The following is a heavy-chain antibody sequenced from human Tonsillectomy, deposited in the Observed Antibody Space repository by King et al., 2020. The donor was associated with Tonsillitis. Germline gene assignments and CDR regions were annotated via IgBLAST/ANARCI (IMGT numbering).Heavy chain of an antibody. CDR3: ARVSRMVALGSAAYPFDS. CDR2: IDHRGST. J-gene: IGHJ4*02. V-gene: IGHV4-34*01. CDR1: GGSFSGYF. Sequence: VQLQQWGAGQLNPSETLSLTCAVYGGSFSGYFWTWVRQPPGGGLEWIGEIDHRGSTNYKASLKTRVTISADTSKSQFSLRLTSMTAADTAIYFCARVSRMVALGSAAYPFDSWGQGTPVTVSS. D-gene: IGHD2-15*01.